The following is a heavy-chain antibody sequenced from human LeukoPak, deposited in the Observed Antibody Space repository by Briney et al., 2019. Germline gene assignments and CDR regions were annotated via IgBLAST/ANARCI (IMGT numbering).Heavy chain of an antibody. Sequence: SETLSLTCAVYGLSFSGYYWSWIRQPPGKGLEWIGEINHSGSTNYNPSLKSRVTISVDTSKNQFSLKLSSVTAADTAVYYCARGGIAVAADYWGQGTPVTVSS. CDR2: INHSGST. V-gene: IGHV4-34*01. D-gene: IGHD6-19*01. CDR1: GLSFSGYY. CDR3: ARGGIAVAADY. J-gene: IGHJ4*02.